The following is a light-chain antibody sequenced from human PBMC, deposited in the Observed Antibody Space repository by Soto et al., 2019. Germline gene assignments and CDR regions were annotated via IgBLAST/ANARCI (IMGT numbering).Light chain of an antibody. CDR2: LGS. V-gene: IGKV2-28*01. CDR3: MQALQTPL. CDR1: QSLLHSNGYNY. Sequence: DIVMTQSPLSLPVTPGEPASISCRSSQSLLHSNGYNYLDWYLQKPGQSPQLLIDLGSNRASGVPDRFSGSGSGTDFTLKISRVEAEDVGVYYCMQALQTPLFGGGTKVEIK. J-gene: IGKJ4*01.